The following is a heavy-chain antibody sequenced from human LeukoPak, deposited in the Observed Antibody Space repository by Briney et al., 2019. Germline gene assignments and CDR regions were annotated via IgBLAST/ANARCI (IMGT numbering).Heavy chain of an antibody. CDR1: GGSINSYY. CDR2: INHSGST. Sequence: PSETLSLTCTVSGGSINSYYWSWIRQPPGKGLEWIGEINHSGSTNYNPSLKSRVTISVDTSKNQFSLKLSSVTAADTAVYYCARRRYCSGGSCYGMDVWGQGTTVTVSS. D-gene: IGHD2-15*01. CDR3: ARRRYCSGGSCYGMDV. V-gene: IGHV4-34*01. J-gene: IGHJ6*02.